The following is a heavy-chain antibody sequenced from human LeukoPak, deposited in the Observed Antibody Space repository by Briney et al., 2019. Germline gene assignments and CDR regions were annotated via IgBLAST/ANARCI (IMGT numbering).Heavy chain of an antibody. CDR3: AKDQNMVATAPFDC. Sequence: GGSLRLSCVASGFTFSSYAMGWVRQAPGKGLEWVSAISGSGVTTHYADSVKGRFTISRDNSKNTLYLQMNSLRAEDTAIYYCAKDQNMVATAPFDCWGQGTLVTVSS. CDR2: ISGSGVTT. CDR1: GFTFSSYA. V-gene: IGHV3-23*01. D-gene: IGHD5-12*01. J-gene: IGHJ4*02.